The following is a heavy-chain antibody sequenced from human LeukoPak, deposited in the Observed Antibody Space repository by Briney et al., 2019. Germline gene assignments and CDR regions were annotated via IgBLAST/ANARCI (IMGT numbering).Heavy chain of an antibody. CDR2: IYYSGST. CDR1: GGSISSGGYY. CDR3: ARDAGIVVVPAAIFPWYFDL. Sequence: SQTLSLTCTVSGGSISSGGYYWSWIRQHPGKGLEWIGYIYYSGSTYYNPSLKRRVTISVDTSKNQFSLKLSSVTAADTAVYYCARDAGIVVVPAAIFPWYFDLWGRGTLVTVSS. J-gene: IGHJ2*01. D-gene: IGHD2-2*02. V-gene: IGHV4-31*03.